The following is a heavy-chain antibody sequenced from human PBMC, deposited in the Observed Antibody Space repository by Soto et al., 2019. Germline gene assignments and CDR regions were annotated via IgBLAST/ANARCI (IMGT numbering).Heavy chain of an antibody. CDR1: GFTFSSYA. V-gene: IGHV3-30-3*01. J-gene: IGHJ6*02. D-gene: IGHD2-2*01. CDR3: ARGDCSSTSCYLIYYYYYGMDV. CDR2: ISYDGSNK. Sequence: GGSRRLSCAASGFTFSSYAMHWGRQAPGKGLEWVAVISYDGSNKYYADSVKGRFTISRDNSKNTLYLQMNSLRAEDTAVYYCARGDCSSTSCYLIYYYYYGMDVWGQGATVTVSS.